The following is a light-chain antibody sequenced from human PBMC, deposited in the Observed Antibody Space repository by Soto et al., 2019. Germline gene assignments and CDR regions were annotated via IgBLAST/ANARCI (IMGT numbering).Light chain of an antibody. V-gene: IGLV2-8*01. CDR3: SSYVGNNNLV. J-gene: IGLJ3*02. Sequence: QSALTQPPSASGSPGQSVTISCTGTSSDVGAYDYVCWYQQHPGKAPKLMIYEVNKRPSGVPDRFSGSKSGNTASLTVSGLQADDEADYYCSSYVGNNNLVFGGGTKVTVL. CDR1: SSDVGAYDY. CDR2: EVN.